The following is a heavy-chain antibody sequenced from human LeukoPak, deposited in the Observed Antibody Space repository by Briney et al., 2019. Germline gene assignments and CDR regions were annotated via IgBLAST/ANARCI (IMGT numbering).Heavy chain of an antibody. CDR3: ARRSTTGLAGYMDV. D-gene: IGHD2-2*01. V-gene: IGHV4-59*08. CDR2: IHYSGST. J-gene: IGHJ6*03. CDR1: GGSISTYY. Sequence: PSETLSLACTVSGGSISTYYWSWIRQPTGKGLEWIGYIHYSGSTNYNPSLKSRVTISVGTSKNQFSLKLSSVTAADTAVYYCARRSTTGLAGYMDVWGIGTTVTVSS.